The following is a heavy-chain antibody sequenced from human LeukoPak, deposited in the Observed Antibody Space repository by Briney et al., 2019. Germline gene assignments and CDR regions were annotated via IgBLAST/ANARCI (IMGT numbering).Heavy chain of an antibody. CDR2: IWYDGSNK. CDR3: ATYDSSGYYGY. V-gene: IGHV3-33*01. Sequence: GRSLRLSCAASGFTFSSYGMHWVRQAPGKGLEWVAVIWYDGSNKYYADSVKGRFTISRDNSKNTLYLQMNSLRDEDTAVYYCATYDSSGYYGYWGQGTLVTVSS. D-gene: IGHD3-22*01. J-gene: IGHJ4*02. CDR1: GFTFSSYG.